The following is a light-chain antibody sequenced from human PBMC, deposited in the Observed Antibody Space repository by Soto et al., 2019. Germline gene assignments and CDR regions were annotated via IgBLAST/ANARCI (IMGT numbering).Light chain of an antibody. Sequence: EIVLTQSPGTLSLSPGERATLSCRASQSVSSNFFAWYQQKPGQAPRLLIYGVSNRATGIPDRFSGSGSGTDFTLTISRLEPEDFAIYYCQQYGSSPRTFVQGTKLEI. V-gene: IGKV3-20*01. CDR3: QQYGSSPRT. J-gene: IGKJ2*01. CDR1: QSVSSNF. CDR2: GVS.